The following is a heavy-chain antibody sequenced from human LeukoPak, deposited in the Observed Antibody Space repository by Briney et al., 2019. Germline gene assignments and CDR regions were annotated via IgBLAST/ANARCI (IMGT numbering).Heavy chain of an antibody. V-gene: IGHV3-23*01. Sequence: PGGSLRLSCAASGFTLSAYAMSWVRQAPGKGLEWVSAFSGRGATAYYADSVRGRFTISRDNSKNTLFLQMDSLGADDTAVYYCAKWGDYDVLTGYYVSDYWGQGTLVTVSS. CDR3: AKWGDYDVLTGYYVSDY. CDR2: FSGRGATA. D-gene: IGHD3-9*01. J-gene: IGHJ4*02. CDR1: GFTLSAYA.